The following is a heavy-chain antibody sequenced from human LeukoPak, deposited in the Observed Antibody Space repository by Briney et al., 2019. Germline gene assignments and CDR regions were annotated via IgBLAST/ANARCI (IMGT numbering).Heavy chain of an antibody. CDR1: GFTFKNYG. Sequence: GGSLRLSCEGSGFTFKNYGMSWVRQSPGKGLEWVSDINDIGSKTYYGDSMKGRVIVSRDNSKKAVYLQMSSLRAEDTAVYYCATQLAYDAFDIWGQGTMVTVSS. CDR2: INDIGSKT. CDR3: ATQLAYDAFDI. V-gene: IGHV3-23*01. D-gene: IGHD1-1*01. J-gene: IGHJ3*02.